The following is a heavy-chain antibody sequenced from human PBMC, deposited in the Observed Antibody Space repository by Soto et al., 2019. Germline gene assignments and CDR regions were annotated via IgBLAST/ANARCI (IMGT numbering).Heavy chain of an antibody. CDR1: GGSFSGYY. D-gene: IGHD2-15*01. CDR2: INHSGST. Sequence: SETLSLTCAVYGGSFSGYYWSWIRQPPGKGLEWIGEINHSGSTNYNPSLKCRVTISVDTSKNQFSLKLSSVTAADTAVYYCARGVYCSGGSCYLAMDVWGQGTTVTVSS. J-gene: IGHJ6*02. CDR3: ARGVYCSGGSCYLAMDV. V-gene: IGHV4-34*01.